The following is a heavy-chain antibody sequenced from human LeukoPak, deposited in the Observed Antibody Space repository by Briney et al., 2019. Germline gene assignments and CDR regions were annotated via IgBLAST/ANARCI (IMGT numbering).Heavy chain of an antibody. CDR1: GYTFTSYW. Sequence: GESLKISCQGSGYTFTSYWITWGRQMPGKGLEWMGKIDPSDSYANYSPSFQGHVSISADKSISTAYLQWSTLKASDTAMYYCARHNDILTSYLPPGGHYYGMDVWGQGTTVTVSS. V-gene: IGHV5-10-1*01. CDR3: ARHNDILTSYLPPGGHYYGMDV. CDR2: IDPSDSYA. J-gene: IGHJ6*02. D-gene: IGHD3-9*01.